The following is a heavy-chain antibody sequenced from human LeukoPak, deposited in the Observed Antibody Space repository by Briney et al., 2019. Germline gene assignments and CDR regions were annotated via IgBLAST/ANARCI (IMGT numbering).Heavy chain of an antibody. D-gene: IGHD2-21*02. J-gene: IGHJ5*02. CDR3: AHGTGDSLSQPTRS. V-gene: IGHV3-23*01. CDR1: GFTFSSYA. Sequence: PGGSLRLSCVVSGFTFSSYAMSWVRQAPGKGLEWVSAISGSGGSTYNADSVKGRFTISRDNSKSTLYLQMNSLSAEDTAVYYCAHGTGDSLSQPTRSWGQGTLVTVSS. CDR2: ISGSGGST.